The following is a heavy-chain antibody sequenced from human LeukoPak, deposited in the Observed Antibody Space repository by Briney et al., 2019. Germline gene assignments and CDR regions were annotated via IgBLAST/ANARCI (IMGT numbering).Heavy chain of an antibody. Sequence: SETLSLTCAVYGGSFSGYYWSWIRQPPGKGLEWIGEINHSGSTNYNPSLKSRVTISVDTSKNQFSLKLSSVTAADTAVYYCAREGSRAARFDYWGQGTLVTVSS. D-gene: IGHD6-6*01. V-gene: IGHV4-34*01. J-gene: IGHJ4*02. CDR3: AREGSRAARFDY. CDR2: INHSGST. CDR1: GGSFSGYY.